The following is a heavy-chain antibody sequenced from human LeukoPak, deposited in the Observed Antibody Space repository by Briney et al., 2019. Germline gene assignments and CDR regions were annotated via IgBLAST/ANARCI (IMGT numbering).Heavy chain of an antibody. D-gene: IGHD3-3*01. J-gene: IGHJ5*02. Sequence: SETLSLTCTVSGYSISSGYYWGWIRQPPGQGLEWIGSLYHSGSTYYTPSLKSRATISVDTSKNQSSLKLSSVTAADTAVYYCASGYGYYDFWSGYYTGKDWFDPWGQGTLVTVSS. CDR2: LYHSGST. V-gene: IGHV4-38-2*02. CDR1: GYSISSGYY. CDR3: ASGYGYYDFWSGYYTGKDWFDP.